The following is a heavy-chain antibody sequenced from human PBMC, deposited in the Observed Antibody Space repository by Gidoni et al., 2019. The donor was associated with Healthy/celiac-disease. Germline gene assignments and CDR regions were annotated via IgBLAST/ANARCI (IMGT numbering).Heavy chain of an antibody. V-gene: IGHV3-11*06. Sequence: QVQLVESGGGLVKPGGSLRLSCAASGLPFSDYYLSWIRQAPGKGLEWVSYISSSSSYTNYADSVKGRFTISRDNAKNSLYLQMNSLRAEDTAVYYCARDCGGDCPTYYYYGMDVWGQGTTVTVSS. CDR3: ARDCGGDCPTYYYYGMDV. D-gene: IGHD2-21*02. J-gene: IGHJ6*02. CDR1: GLPFSDYY. CDR2: ISSSSSYT.